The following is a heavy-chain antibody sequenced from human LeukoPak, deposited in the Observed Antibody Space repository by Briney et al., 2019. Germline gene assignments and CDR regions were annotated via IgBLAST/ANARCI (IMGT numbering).Heavy chain of an antibody. Sequence: ASVKVSCKASGYTFTSYGISWVRQAPGQGLEWMGWIGAYNGNTNYAQKLQGRVTMTTDTSTSTAYMELRSLRSDDTAVYYCARDHYYDILTGYYPPLYYSMDVWGKGTTVTVSS. V-gene: IGHV1-18*04. CDR3: ARDHYYDILTGYYPPLYYSMDV. CDR1: GYTFTSYG. CDR2: IGAYNGNT. J-gene: IGHJ6*04. D-gene: IGHD3-9*01.